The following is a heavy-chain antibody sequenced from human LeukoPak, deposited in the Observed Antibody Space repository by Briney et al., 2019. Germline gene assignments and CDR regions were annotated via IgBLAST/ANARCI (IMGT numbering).Heavy chain of an antibody. D-gene: IGHD3-16*02. Sequence: SQTLSLTCTVSGGSVSSGGYYWSWIRQHPGKGPEWIGYIFYSGSTHYNPSLKSRVTISVDTSKNQFSLKLSSVTAADTAVYYCARGRAVLADYVWGSYRYNWFDPWGQGTLVTVSS. J-gene: IGHJ5*02. V-gene: IGHV4-31*03. CDR1: GGSVSSGGYY. CDR2: IFYSGST. CDR3: ARGRAVLADYVWGSYRYNWFDP.